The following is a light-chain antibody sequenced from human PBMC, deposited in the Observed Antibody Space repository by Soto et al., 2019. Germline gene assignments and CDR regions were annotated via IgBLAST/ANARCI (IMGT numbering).Light chain of an antibody. CDR3: QQYGSSSWT. V-gene: IGKV3-20*01. CDR1: QSVSSSY. CDR2: GAS. J-gene: IGKJ1*01. Sequence: EIVLTQSPGTLSLSPGERATLSCRASQSVSSSYFAWYQQRFGQAPRLLINGASSRATGIPDRFSGSGSGTDFTLTISRLEPEDFAVYYCQQYGSSSWTFGQGTKVEIK.